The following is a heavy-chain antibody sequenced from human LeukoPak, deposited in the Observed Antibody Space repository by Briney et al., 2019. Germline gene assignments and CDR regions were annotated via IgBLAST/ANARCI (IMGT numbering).Heavy chain of an antibody. J-gene: IGHJ3*02. CDR3: AGVLRTYYSGTAGAFDI. Sequence: ASVKVSCKASGGTFSSYAISWVRQAPGQGLEWMGRIIPIFGTANYAQKFQGRVTITTDESTSTAYMELSSLRSEDTAVYYCAGVLRTYYSGTAGAFDIWGQGTMVTVSS. V-gene: IGHV1-69*05. D-gene: IGHD3-10*01. CDR2: IIPIFGTA. CDR1: GGTFSSYA.